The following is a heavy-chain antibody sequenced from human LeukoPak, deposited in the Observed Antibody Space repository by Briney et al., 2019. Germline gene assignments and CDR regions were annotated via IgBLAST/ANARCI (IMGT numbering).Heavy chain of an antibody. Sequence: PSETLSPTCSVSGDSISMHYWSWIRQPPGKGLEWIGYIDHTGSTNYNPSLNSRVTISRDTSKNHFSLELSSVTAADTAVYYCARQNWNDVFALDYWGQGTLVTVSS. J-gene: IGHJ4*02. CDR1: GDSISMHY. CDR2: IDHTGST. D-gene: IGHD1-1*01. V-gene: IGHV4-59*11. CDR3: ARQNWNDVFALDY.